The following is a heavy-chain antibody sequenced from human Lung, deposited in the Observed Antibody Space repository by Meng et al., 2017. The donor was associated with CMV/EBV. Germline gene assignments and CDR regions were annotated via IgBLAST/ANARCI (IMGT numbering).Heavy chain of an antibody. CDR3: AAGVGQLSLDH. V-gene: IGHV1-18*01. J-gene: IGHJ4*02. Sequence: ASSMVFCNAFPYTFINYQFIWPRLVPGQGLEWMGRVRGYSGHTHYAQNIQGRVILSTETSTDTVFMQLTGLTADDTAIYYCAAGVGQLSLDHWGQGTLVTVSS. CDR1: PYTFINYQ. CDR2: VRGYSGHT. D-gene: IGHD1-1*01.